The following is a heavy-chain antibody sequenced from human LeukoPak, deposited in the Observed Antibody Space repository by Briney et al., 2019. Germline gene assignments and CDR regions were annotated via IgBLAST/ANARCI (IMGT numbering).Heavy chain of an antibody. V-gene: IGHV1-18*01. J-gene: IGHJ4*02. Sequence: GASVKVSCRASGYTFTSYGISWVRQAPGQGLEWMGWISAYNGNTNYAQKLQGRVTMTTDTSTSTAYMELRSLRSDDTAVYYCARGDAPAAITYFDYWGQGTLVTVSS. D-gene: IGHD2-2*02. CDR1: GYTFTSYG. CDR3: ARGDAPAAITYFDY. CDR2: ISAYNGNT.